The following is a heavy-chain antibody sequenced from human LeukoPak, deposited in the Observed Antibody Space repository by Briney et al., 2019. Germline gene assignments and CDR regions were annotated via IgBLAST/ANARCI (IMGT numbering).Heavy chain of an antibody. J-gene: IGHJ4*02. D-gene: IGHD3-10*01. V-gene: IGHV4-39*07. CDR1: GGSISSSSYY. Sequence: KPSETLSLTCTVSGGSISSSSYYWGWIRQPPGKGLEWIGSIYYSGSTYYNPSLKSRVTISVDTSKNQFSLKLSSVTAADTAVYYCASFRMVRGVIIIRRFPDYWGQGTLVTVSS. CDR3: ASFRMVRGVIIIRRFPDY. CDR2: IYYSGST.